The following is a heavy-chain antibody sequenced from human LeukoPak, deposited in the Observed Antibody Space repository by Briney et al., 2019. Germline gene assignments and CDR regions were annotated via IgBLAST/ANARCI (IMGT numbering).Heavy chain of an antibody. Sequence: PGGSLRLSCTASGFTFSSYSMNWVRQAPGKGLEWVSSISSSSSYIYYADSVKGRFTISRDNAKNSLYLQMNSLRAEDTAVYYCARRGGHIYGNYYFDYWGQGTLVTVSS. CDR2: ISSSSSYI. J-gene: IGHJ4*02. CDR1: GFTFSSYS. V-gene: IGHV3-21*04. D-gene: IGHD3-3*02. CDR3: ARRGGHIYGNYYFDY.